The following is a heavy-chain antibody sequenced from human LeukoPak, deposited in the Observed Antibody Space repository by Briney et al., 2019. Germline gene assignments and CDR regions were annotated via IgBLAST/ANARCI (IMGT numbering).Heavy chain of an antibody. CDR1: GGSISSHY. Sequence: SETLSLTCTVSGGSISSHYWIWIRQSPEKGLEWIGDISSSGSTGYNPSLRSRVTISLDTSKNQFSLNLSSVTAADTAVYYCARGALRGFYAFFCMDVWGKGTTVTVSS. CDR2: ISSSGST. V-gene: IGHV4-59*11. D-gene: IGHD5/OR15-5a*01. CDR3: ARGALRGFYAFFCMDV. J-gene: IGHJ6*03.